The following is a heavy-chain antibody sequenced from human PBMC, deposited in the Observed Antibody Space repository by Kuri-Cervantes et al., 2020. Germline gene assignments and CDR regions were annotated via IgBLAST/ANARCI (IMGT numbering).Heavy chain of an antibody. Sequence: LRLSCAVSGGSISSGGYSWSWIRQPPGKGLEWIGYIYHSGSTYYNPSLKSRVTISVDRSKNQFSLGLSSVTAADTAVYYCARAVGHYFGSGSYYDGYFDYWGQGSLVTVSS. CDR3: ARAVGHYFGSGSYYDGYFDY. CDR2: IYHSGST. J-gene: IGHJ4*02. V-gene: IGHV4-30-2*01. CDR1: GGSISSGGYS. D-gene: IGHD3-10*01.